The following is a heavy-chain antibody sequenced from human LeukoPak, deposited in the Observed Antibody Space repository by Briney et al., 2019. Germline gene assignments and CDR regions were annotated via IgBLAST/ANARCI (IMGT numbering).Heavy chain of an antibody. D-gene: IGHD1-26*01. V-gene: IGHV3-30*18. CDR3: AKPQYTGNYWPVVY. CDR1: GFTFSSYG. J-gene: IGHJ4*02. Sequence: GGSLRLSCAASGFTFSSYGMHWVRQAPGKGLEWVAAISYDGSNKYFADSVKGRFTISRDNSKSTLYLQMNSLRVEDTAVYYCAKPQYTGNYWPVVYWGQGTLVTVSS. CDR2: ISYDGSNK.